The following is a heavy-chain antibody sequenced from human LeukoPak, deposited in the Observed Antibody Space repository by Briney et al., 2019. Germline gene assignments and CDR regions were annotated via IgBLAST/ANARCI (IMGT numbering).Heavy chain of an antibody. V-gene: IGHV3-30-3*01. CDR1: GFTFSSYA. J-gene: IGHJ4*02. CDR3: ARGSSGWYMYYFDY. D-gene: IGHD6-19*01. CDR2: ISYDGSNK. Sequence: GGSLRLSCAASGFTFSSYAMHWVRQAPGKGLEWVAVISYDGSNKYYADSVKGRFTISRDNSKNTLYLQMNSLRAEDTAVYYCARGSSGWYMYYFDYWGQGTLATVSS.